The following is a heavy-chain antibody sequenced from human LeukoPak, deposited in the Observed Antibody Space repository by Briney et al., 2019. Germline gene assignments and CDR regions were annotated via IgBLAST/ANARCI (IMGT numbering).Heavy chain of an antibody. V-gene: IGHV4-4*02. CDR3: ATSIAAAEFDY. D-gene: IGHD6-13*01. J-gene: IGHJ4*02. Sequence: SETLSVTCAVSGGSISSSNWWSWVRQPPGKGLEWIGEIYHSGSTNYNPSLKSRVTISVDKSKNQFSLKLSSVTAADTAVYYCATSIAAAEFDYWGQGTLVTVSS. CDR2: IYHSGST. CDR1: GGSISSSNW.